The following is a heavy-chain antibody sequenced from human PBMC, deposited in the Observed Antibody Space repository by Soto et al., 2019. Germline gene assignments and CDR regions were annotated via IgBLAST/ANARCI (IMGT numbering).Heavy chain of an antibody. D-gene: IGHD2-15*01. CDR3: ARKPVVVVAATRYDYFAY. J-gene: IGHJ4*02. V-gene: IGHV1-18*01. Sequence: ASVKVSCKASGYTFTSYGISWVRQAPGQGLEWMGWISAYNGNTNYAQKLQGRVTMTTDTSTSTAYMELRSLRSDDTAVYYCARKPVVVVAATRYDYFAYWGQGTLVTVSS. CDR1: GYTFTSYG. CDR2: ISAYNGNT.